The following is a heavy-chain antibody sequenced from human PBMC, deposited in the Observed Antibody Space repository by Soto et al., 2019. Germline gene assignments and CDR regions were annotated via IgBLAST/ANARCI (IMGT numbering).Heavy chain of an antibody. J-gene: IGHJ5*02. D-gene: IGHD3-9*01. V-gene: IGHV4-59*01. CDR1: GGSIISYY. Sequence: QVQLQESGPGLVKPSETLSLTCTVSGGSIISYYWSWIRQPPGKGLEWIGYIYYSGSTNYNPSLKGRVTLSVDTSKNQFSLRLSSVSAADTAMYYCAREAGVRYPFDPWGQGTLVTVSS. CDR2: IYYSGST. CDR3: AREAGVRYPFDP.